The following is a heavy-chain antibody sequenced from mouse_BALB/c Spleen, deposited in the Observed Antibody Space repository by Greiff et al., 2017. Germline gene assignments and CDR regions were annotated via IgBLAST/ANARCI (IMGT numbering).Heavy chain of an antibody. D-gene: IGHD3-1*01. V-gene: IGHV1-14*01. J-gene: IGHJ4*01. CDR3: ARWPQLGQGYYAMDY. Sequence: EVQLQQSGPELVKPGASVKMSCKASGYTFTSYVMHWVKQKPGQGLEWIGYINPYNDGTKYNEKFKGKATLTSDKSSSTAYMELSSLTSEDSAVYYCARWPQLGQGYYAMDYWGQGTSVTVSS. CDR2: INPYNDGT. CDR1: GYTFTSYV.